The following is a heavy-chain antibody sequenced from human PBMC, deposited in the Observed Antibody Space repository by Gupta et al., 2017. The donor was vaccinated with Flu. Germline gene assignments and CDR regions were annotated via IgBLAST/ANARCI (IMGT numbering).Heavy chain of an antibody. Sequence: VESGGGLVQPGGSLRLSCAASGFPFSKYWMHWVRQAPGKGLSWVSRISDVGTATMYTDSVTGRFTVSRDNAKSTVSLQMNNLGPDDTAVYYCVRANVVINAFDLWGQGTLVSVSS. CDR1: GFPFSKYW. D-gene: IGHD3-22*01. J-gene: IGHJ4*02. CDR2: ISDVGTAT. CDR3: VRANVVINAFDL. V-gene: IGHV3-74*03.